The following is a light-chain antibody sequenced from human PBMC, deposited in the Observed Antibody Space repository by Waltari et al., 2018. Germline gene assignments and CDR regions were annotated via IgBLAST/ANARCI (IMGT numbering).Light chain of an antibody. CDR3: QQYGSSPRT. J-gene: IGKJ1*01. Sequence: EIVLTQSPGTLSLSPGERATLSCRASQSVSSNYLAWYQHKPGQAPILVIYDASTRATGIPDRFSGSGSVTDFTLTISRLEPEDFAVYYCQQYGSSPRTFGQGTKVEIK. CDR2: DAS. CDR1: QSVSSNY. V-gene: IGKV3-20*01.